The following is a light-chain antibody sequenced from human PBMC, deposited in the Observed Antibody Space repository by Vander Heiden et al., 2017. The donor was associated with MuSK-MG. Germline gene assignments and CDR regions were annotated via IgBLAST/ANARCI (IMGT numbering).Light chain of an antibody. CDR2: DGS. V-gene: IGLV3-21*02. J-gene: IGLJ1*01. CDR1: NIGNKR. CDR3: QVWDNSGDHFV. Sequence: SYVLTQPPSVSVAPGQTATITCGGNNIGNKRVHWYQQNPGQAPVLVLYDGSDRPSGIPERFSGSNSGNTATLTISRVEAGDEADYFCQVWDNSGDHFVFATGTKVTVL.